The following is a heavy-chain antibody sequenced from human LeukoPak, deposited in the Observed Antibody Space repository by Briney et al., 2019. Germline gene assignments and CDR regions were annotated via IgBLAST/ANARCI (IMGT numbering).Heavy chain of an antibody. V-gene: IGHV4-59*01. J-gene: IGHJ3*02. Sequence: SETLSLTCTVSGGSISSYYWSWIRQPPGKGLEWIGYIYYSGSTNYNPSPKSRVTISVDTSKNQFSLKLSSVTAADTAVYYCARVLQLEREYAFDIWGQGTMVTVSS. D-gene: IGHD1-1*01. CDR1: GGSISSYY. CDR2: IYYSGST. CDR3: ARVLQLEREYAFDI.